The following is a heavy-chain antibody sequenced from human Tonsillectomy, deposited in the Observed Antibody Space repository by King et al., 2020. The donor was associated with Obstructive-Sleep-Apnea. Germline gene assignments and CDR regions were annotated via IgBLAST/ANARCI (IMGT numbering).Heavy chain of an antibody. Sequence: QLVQSGAEVKKPGASVNVSCKAFGYTFTTQYMHWVRQAPGQGLEWMGIINPSDSSTSFLERFQGRVTMTRDTSTSTVYMELSSLRSEDTAVYYCARGYYDEDAFDVWGQGTLVTVSS. J-gene: IGHJ3*01. D-gene: IGHD4-17*01. V-gene: IGHV1-46*01. CDR3: ARGYYDEDAFDV. CDR1: GYTFTTQY. CDR2: INPSDSST.